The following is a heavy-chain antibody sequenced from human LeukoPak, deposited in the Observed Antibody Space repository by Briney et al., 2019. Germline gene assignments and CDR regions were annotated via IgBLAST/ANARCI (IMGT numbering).Heavy chain of an antibody. Sequence: GGSLRLSCAASGFTFNSYGMSWVRQAPGKGLEWVSVISGSGGSTYYADSVKGRFTISRDNAKNSLYLQMNSLGAEDTAVYYCGRFIAAPSYFDYGGRGPGVTVSS. CDR1: GFTFNSYG. D-gene: IGHD6-13*01. V-gene: IGHV3-23*01. CDR2: ISGSGGST. CDR3: GRFIAAPSYFDY. J-gene: IGHJ4*02.